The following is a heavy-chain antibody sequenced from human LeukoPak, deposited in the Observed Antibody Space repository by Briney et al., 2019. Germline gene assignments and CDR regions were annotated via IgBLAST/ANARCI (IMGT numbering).Heavy chain of an antibody. CDR1: EFTFSNYG. CDR3: AKNPLVAGTIYFDS. Sequence: GGSLRLSCAASEFTFSNYGMSWVRQAPGKGLEWASYISSSGSTIYYADSVKGRFTISRDNAKNSLYLQMNSLRAEDTAVYYCAKNPLVAGTIYFDSWGQGTLLTVSS. J-gene: IGHJ4*02. D-gene: IGHD6-19*01. V-gene: IGHV3-48*04. CDR2: ISSSGSTI.